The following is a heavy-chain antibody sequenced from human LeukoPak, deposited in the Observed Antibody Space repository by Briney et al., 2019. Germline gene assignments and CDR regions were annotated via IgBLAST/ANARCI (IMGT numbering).Heavy chain of an antibody. CDR2: IYYSGST. J-gene: IGHJ4*02. D-gene: IGHD3-10*01. CDR3: ARLALRGVIPKKSHFDY. V-gene: IGHV4-39*01. Sequence: SETLSLTCTVSGGSISSSSYYWGWIRQPPGKGLEWIGSIYYSGSTYYNPSLKSRVTISVDTSKNQFSLKLSSVTAADTAVYYCARLALRGVIPKKSHFDYWGQGTLATVSS. CDR1: GGSISSSSYY.